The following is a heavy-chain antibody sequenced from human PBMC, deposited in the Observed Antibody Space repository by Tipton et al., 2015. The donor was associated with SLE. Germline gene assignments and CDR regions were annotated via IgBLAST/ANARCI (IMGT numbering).Heavy chain of an antibody. V-gene: IGHV3-30-3*01. CDR2: ISYDGSNK. CDR1: GFTFSSYA. D-gene: IGHD6-13*01. Sequence: QLVQSGGGVVQPGRSLRLSCAASGFTFSSYAMHWVRQAPGKGLEWVAVISYDGSNKYYADSVKGRFTISRDNSKNTLYLQMNGLRAEDTAVYYCARGGRAAATWFDPWGQGTLVTVSS. CDR3: ARGGRAAATWFDP. J-gene: IGHJ5*02.